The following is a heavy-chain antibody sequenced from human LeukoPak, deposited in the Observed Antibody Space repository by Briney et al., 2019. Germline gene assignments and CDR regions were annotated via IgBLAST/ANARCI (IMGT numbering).Heavy chain of an antibody. J-gene: IGHJ4*02. CDR1: GYTFTNFD. Sequence: ASVKVSCKASGYTFTNFDINWARQAPGQGLEWMGWMNPVTGDAGSTQKFQGRVTLTRDTSISTAYMELSSLTSDDTAFYYCARAPMGTAAFYWGQGTLVTVSS. D-gene: IGHD2-2*01. V-gene: IGHV1-8*01. CDR3: ARAPMGTAAFY. CDR2: MNPVTGDA.